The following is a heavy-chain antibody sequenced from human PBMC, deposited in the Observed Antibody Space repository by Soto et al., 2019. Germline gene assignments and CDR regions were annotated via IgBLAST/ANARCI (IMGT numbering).Heavy chain of an antibody. V-gene: IGHV3-7*04. Sequence: GGSLRLSCGGSGFTFSYYWMSWGRQAPGKGLEWVANMKPDGSQIYYVESVKGRFTISRDNAENSLYLQMNSLRAEDTAVYYCSKDFQGSLKYHFDYWGQGTLVTVSS. CDR3: SKDFQGSLKYHFDY. CDR1: GFTFSYYW. J-gene: IGHJ4*02. CDR2: MKPDGSQI. D-gene: IGHD3-10*01.